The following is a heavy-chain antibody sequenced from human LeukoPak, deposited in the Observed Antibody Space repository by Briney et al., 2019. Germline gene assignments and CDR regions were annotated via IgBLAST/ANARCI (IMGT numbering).Heavy chain of an antibody. Sequence: GGSLRLSCAASGFTFDDYAMHWVRQAPGKGLEWVAFIRYDGNNKYYADSVKGRFTISRDNSKNTLYLQMNSLRAEDTAVYYCAKDYCSSTSCYGTFDYWGQGTLVTVSS. D-gene: IGHD2-2*01. CDR3: AKDYCSSTSCYGTFDY. V-gene: IGHV3-30*02. CDR2: IRYDGNNK. J-gene: IGHJ4*02. CDR1: GFTFDDYA.